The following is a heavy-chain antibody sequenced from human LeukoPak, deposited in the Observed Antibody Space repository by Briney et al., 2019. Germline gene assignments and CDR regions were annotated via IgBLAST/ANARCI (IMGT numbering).Heavy chain of an antibody. CDR2: ISYDGSNK. Sequence: GGSLRLSCAASGFTFSSYGMHWVRQAPGKGLEWVGVISYDGSNKYYADSVKGRFTISRDNSKKTLYLQMNSLRAEETAVYYCAKDYCSSTSCSPNWFDPWGQGTLVTVSS. CDR1: GFTFSSYG. CDR3: AKDYCSSTSCSPNWFDP. J-gene: IGHJ5*02. V-gene: IGHV3-30*18. D-gene: IGHD2-2*01.